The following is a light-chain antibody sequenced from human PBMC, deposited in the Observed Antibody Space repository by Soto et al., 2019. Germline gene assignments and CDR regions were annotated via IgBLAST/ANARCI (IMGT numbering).Light chain of an antibody. J-gene: IGKJ5*01. CDR2: DAS. Sequence: EIVLTQSPATLSLSPGERATLSCRASQSVXXXXAWYQQKPGQAPRLLIYDASNRATGIPARFSGSGSGTXXXXXXXXXXXXDFXVYYCQXRSNWPPITFGQGTRLEIK. V-gene: IGKV3-11*01. CDR1: QSVXXX. CDR3: QXRSNWPPIT.